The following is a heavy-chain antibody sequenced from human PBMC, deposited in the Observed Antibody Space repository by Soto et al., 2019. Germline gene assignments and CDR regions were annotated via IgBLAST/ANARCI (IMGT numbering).Heavy chain of an antibody. CDR2: ISYDGSNK. Sequence: PGGSLRLSCAASGFTFSSYGMHWVRQAPGKGLEWVAVISYDGSNKYYADSVKGRFTISRDNSKNTLYLQMNSLRAEDTAVYYCAKERYYYDSSGYRREYYFDYWGQGTLVTVSS. CDR1: GFTFSSYG. J-gene: IGHJ4*02. CDR3: AKERYYYDSSGYRREYYFDY. D-gene: IGHD3-22*01. V-gene: IGHV3-30*18.